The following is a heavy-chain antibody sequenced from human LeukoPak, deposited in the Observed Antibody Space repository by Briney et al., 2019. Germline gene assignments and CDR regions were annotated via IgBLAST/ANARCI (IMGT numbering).Heavy chain of an antibody. CDR2: IYSGGST. CDR3: ARGDRNSYYYMDV. J-gene: IGHJ6*03. CDR1: GFTVSSNY. V-gene: IGHV3-53*01. D-gene: IGHD1-14*01. Sequence: GGSLRLSCAASGFTVSSNYMSWVRQAPAKGLEWVSVIYSGGSTYYADSVKGRFTISRDKSKKTLSLQMNSLRADDTAVYYCARGDRNSYYYMDVWGKGTTVTVSS.